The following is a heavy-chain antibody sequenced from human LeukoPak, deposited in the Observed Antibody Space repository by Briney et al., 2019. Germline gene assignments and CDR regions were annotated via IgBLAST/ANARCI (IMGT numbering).Heavy chain of an antibody. V-gene: IGHV3-23*01. CDR1: GFTFSSYA. D-gene: IGHD1-26*01. CDR3: AKDYSGSYYEYFDY. Sequence: GGSLRLSCAASGFTFSSYAMSWVRQAPGKGLEWVSAISGSGGSTYYADSVKGRFTISRDNSKNTLYLQMNSLRAEDTAVYYCAKDYSGSYYEYFDYWAREPWSPSPQ. J-gene: IGHJ4*02. CDR2: ISGSGGST.